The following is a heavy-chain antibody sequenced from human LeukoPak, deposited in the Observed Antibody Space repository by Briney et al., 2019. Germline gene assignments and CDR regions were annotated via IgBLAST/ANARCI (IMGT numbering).Heavy chain of an antibody. Sequence: ASLKVSCKASGYTLTGYYMHWVRPAPGQGLGWMGWINTNSGGTNSAQKFQGRVTMTRDTSISRAYMELSWLRSEDTAVYYCARETDITGTTFDYWGQGTLVTVSS. CDR2: INTNSGGT. D-gene: IGHD1-7*01. J-gene: IGHJ4*02. CDR3: ARETDITGTTFDY. V-gene: IGHV1-2*02. CDR1: GYTLTGYY.